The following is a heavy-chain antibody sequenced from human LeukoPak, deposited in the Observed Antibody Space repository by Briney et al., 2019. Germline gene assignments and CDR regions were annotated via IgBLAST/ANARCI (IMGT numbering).Heavy chain of an antibody. Sequence: GGSLRLSRAASGFTFSSYAMHWVRQAPGKGLEGVAVISYEGSNKYYADSVKGRFTISRDNSNNTLYLQMNSLRAEYTAVYYCAREGDYYDSSGYSPGVIDYWGQGTLVTVSS. V-gene: IGHV3-30-3*01. CDR2: ISYEGSNK. D-gene: IGHD3-22*01. CDR1: GFTFSSYA. CDR3: AREGDYYDSSGYSPGVIDY. J-gene: IGHJ4*02.